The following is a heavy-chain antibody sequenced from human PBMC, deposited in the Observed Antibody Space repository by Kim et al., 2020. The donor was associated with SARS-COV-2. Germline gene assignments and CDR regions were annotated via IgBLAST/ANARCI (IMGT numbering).Heavy chain of an antibody. CDR1: GGSFSGYY. CDR3: ASVTPRGYSYGYSD. V-gene: IGHV4-34*01. D-gene: IGHD5-18*01. J-gene: IGHJ4*02. CDR2: INHSGST. Sequence: SETLSLTCAVYGGSFSGYYWSWIRQPPGKGLEWIGEINHSGSTNYNPSLKSRVTISVDTSKNQFSLKLSSVTAADTAVYYCASVTPRGYSYGYSDWGQGTLVTVSS.